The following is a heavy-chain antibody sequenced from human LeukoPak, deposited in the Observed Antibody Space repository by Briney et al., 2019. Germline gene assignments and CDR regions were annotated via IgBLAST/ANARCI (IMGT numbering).Heavy chain of an antibody. D-gene: IGHD6-13*01. CDR1: GYSFTSYW. V-gene: IGHV5-51*01. CDR3: ARHSFLSSWYRFDP. J-gene: IGHJ5*02. CDR2: IYPGDSDT. Sequence: PGESLKISCKGSGYSFTSYWIGWVRPMPGKGLEWMGIIYPGDSDTRYSPSFQGQVTISADKSISTAYLQWSSLKASDTAMYYCARHSFLSSWYRFDPGGQGTLVTVSS.